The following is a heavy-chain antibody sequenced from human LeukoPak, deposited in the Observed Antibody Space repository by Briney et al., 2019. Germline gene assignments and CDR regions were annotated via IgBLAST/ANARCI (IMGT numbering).Heavy chain of an antibody. V-gene: IGHV4-59*08. CDR2: IYYSGST. J-gene: IGHJ4*02. D-gene: IGHD2-2*01. CDR1: GDSIRSSY. Sequence: SETLSLTCTVSGDSIRSSYWSWIRQPPGKGLEWIGYIYYSGSTNYNPSLKSRVTISVDTSKNQFSLKLSSVTAADTAVYYCARRGPDCSSTSCSYYFDYWGQGTLVTVSS. CDR3: ARRGPDCSSTSCSYYFDY.